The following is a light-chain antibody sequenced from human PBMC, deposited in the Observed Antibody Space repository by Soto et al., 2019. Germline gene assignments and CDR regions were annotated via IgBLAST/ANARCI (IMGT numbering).Light chain of an antibody. J-gene: IGLJ1*01. V-gene: IGLV2-23*01. Sequence: QSALTQPASVSGSPGQSITISCTGTSSDVGNYNLVSWFQQYPGKAPKLMIYEGSKRPAGVSDRFSGSKSGNTASLTISGLKAEDEADYHCCSFAGSRTFVFGTGTKVTVL. CDR1: SSDVGNYNL. CDR3: CSFAGSRTFV. CDR2: EGS.